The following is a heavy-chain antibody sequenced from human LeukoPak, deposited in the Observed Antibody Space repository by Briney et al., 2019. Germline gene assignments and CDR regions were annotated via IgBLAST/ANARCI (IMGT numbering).Heavy chain of an antibody. J-gene: IGHJ3*02. CDR2: ISSSSSTI. CDR1: GFTFSSYS. CDR3: ARDGFLAFGEVDAFDI. V-gene: IGHV3-48*01. Sequence: GGSLRLSCAASGFTFSSYSMNWVRQAPGKGLEWVSYISSSSSTIYYADSVKGRFTISRDSAKNSLYLQMNSLRAEDTAVYYCARDGFLAFGEVDAFDIWGQGTMVTVSS. D-gene: IGHD3-10*01.